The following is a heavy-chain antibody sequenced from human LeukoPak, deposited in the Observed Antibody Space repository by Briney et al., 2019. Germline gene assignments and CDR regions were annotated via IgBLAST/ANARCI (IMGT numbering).Heavy chain of an antibody. CDR1: GGPISIYY. V-gene: IGHV4-4*07. CDR3: ARGGGSNRSNNALDI. Sequence: PSETLSLTCTVSGGPISIYYWTWIRQPAGKGLEWIGRIYNSGSTNYNPFLKSRVTMSVDTSKNQSSLRLSSVTAADTAVYYCARGGGSNRSNNALDIWGQGTMVTVSS. J-gene: IGHJ3*02. CDR2: IYNSGST. D-gene: IGHD3-16*01.